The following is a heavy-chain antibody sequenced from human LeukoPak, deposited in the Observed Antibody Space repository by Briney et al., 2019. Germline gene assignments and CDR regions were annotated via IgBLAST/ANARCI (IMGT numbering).Heavy chain of an antibody. CDR3: AKNPSGVDIAATEP. D-gene: IGHD6-13*01. CDR1: GFTLSSHS. V-gene: IGHV3-21*01. Sequence: GGSLRLSCAASGFTLSSHSMNWVRQAPGKGLEWVASISSSSSYIYYADSVKGRFTISRDNSKNTLYLQMNSLRPEDTAVYYCAKNPSGVDIAATEPWGQGTLVTVPS. J-gene: IGHJ5*02. CDR2: ISSSSSYI.